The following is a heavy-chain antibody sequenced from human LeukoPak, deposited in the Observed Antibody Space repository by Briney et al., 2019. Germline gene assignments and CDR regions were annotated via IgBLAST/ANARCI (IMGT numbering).Heavy chain of an antibody. J-gene: IGHJ6*02. CDR1: GGSISSGDYY. D-gene: IGHD6-6*01. CDR2: IHYSGST. CDR3: ARALVARSFYYYYGMDV. V-gene: IGHV4-30-4*01. Sequence: SETLSLTCTVSGGSISSGDYYWSWIRQPPGKGLEWIGYIHYSGSTYYNPSLKSRVTISVDTSKNQFSLKLSSVTAADTAVYYCARALVARSFYYYYGMDVWGQGTTVTVSS.